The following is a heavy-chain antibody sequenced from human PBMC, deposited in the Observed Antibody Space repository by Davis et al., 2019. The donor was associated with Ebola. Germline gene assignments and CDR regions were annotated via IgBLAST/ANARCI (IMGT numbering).Heavy chain of an antibody. J-gene: IGHJ3*02. Sequence: GESLKISCAASGFTFSSYGMHWVRQAPGKGLEWVAVISYDGSNKYYADSVKGRFTISRDNAKNSLFLQMNSLRDEDTAVYYCARDPPSLGGAFDIWGQGTVVTVSS. CDR2: ISYDGSNK. D-gene: IGHD5/OR15-5a*01. CDR1: GFTFSSYG. V-gene: IGHV3-30*03. CDR3: ARDPPSLGGAFDI.